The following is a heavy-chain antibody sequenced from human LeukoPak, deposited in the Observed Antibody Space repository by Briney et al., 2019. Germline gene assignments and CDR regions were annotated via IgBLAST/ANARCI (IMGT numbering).Heavy chain of an antibody. CDR3: ARTYYYGSGSYSPPEAFDI. J-gene: IGHJ3*02. CDR1: GGSFSGYY. D-gene: IGHD3-10*01. Sequence: SETLSLTCAIYGGSFSGYYWSWIRQPPGKGLEWIGEINHSGSTNYNPSLKSRVTISVDTSKNQFSLKLSSVTAADTAVYCCARTYYYGSGSYSPPEAFDIWGQGTMVTVSS. CDR2: INHSGST. V-gene: IGHV4-34*01.